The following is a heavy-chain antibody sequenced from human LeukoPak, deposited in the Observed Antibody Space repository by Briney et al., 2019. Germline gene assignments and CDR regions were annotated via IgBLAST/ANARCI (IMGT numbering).Heavy chain of an antibody. CDR1: GFAFSDWA. V-gene: IGHV3-23*01. Sequence: GGSLRLSCAASGFAFSDWAMNWVRHPPGKGLEWVSSMSASGHLIDYTDSVKGRFTISRDNSKNTLYLQMNSLRAEDTAVYYCAKDLRSGSHDYWGQGTLVTVSS. CDR3: AKDLRSGSHDY. D-gene: IGHD3-10*01. CDR2: MSASGHLI. J-gene: IGHJ4*02.